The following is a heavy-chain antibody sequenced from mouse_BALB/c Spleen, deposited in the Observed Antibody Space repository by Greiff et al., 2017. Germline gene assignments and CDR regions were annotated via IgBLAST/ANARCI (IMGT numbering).Heavy chain of an antibody. CDR2: ISYSGST. CDR3: ARDDGYYAFAY. D-gene: IGHD2-3*01. CDR1: GYSITSDYA. V-gene: IGHV3-2*02. Sequence: EVQLQESGPGLVKPSQSLSLTCTVTGYSITSDYAWNWIRQFPGNKLEWMGYISYSGSTSYNPSLKSRISITRDTSKNQFFLQLNSVTTGDTATYYCARDDGYYAFAYWGQGTLVTVS. J-gene: IGHJ3*01.